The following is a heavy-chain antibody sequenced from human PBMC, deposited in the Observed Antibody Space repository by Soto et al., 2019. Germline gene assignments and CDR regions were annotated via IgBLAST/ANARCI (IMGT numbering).Heavy chain of an antibody. V-gene: IGHV3-23*01. Sequence: EVQLLESGGGLVQPGESLRLSCVASGFTFSTYTMSWVRQAPGKGLEWVSVISGSGGSPSYADSVQGRFSISRDNYRDSLYLQLNTLRGDDTAMYYWAKARCSTTNCYVPDYWGQGTLVTVS. CDR3: AKARCSTTNCYVPDY. J-gene: IGHJ4*02. CDR1: GFTFSTYT. CDR2: ISGSGGSP. D-gene: IGHD2-2*01.